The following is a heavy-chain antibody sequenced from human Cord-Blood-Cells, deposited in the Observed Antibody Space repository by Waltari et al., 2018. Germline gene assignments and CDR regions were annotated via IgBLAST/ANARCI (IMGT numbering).Heavy chain of an antibody. CDR3: ARVTSDTARVSDY. V-gene: IGHV4-38-2*01. CDR2: IYHSGST. D-gene: IGHD5-18*01. Sequence: QVQLQESGPGLVKPSETLSLTCAVSGYSISSGYYWGWIRQPPGKGLEWIGSIYHSGSTYCSPALESRVTISEVTSKNQFSLKLSYGTAADTAGYYCARVTSDTARVSDYWGQGTLVTVSS. CDR1: GYSISSGYY. J-gene: IGHJ4*02.